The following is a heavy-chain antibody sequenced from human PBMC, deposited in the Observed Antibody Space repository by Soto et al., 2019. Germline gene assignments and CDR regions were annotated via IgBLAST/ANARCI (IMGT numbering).Heavy chain of an antibody. J-gene: IGHJ4*02. CDR3: AGHRSTVVTTHSDY. CDR2: IGTAGDT. D-gene: IGHD4-17*01. V-gene: IGHV3-13*01. Sequence: GGSLRLSCAASGFTFSSYDMHWVRQATGKGLERVSAIGTAGDTYYPGSVKGRFTISRENAKNSLYLQMNSLRAGDTAVYYCAGHRSTVVTTHSDYWGQGTLVTVSS. CDR1: GFTFSSYD.